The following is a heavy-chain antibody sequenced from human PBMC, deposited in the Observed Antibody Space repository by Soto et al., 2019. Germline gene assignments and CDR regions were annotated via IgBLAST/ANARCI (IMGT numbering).Heavy chain of an antibody. D-gene: IGHD1-1*01. J-gene: IGHJ4*02. CDR1: GGTFSRSA. Sequence: ASVKVSCKASGGTFSRSAISWVRQAPGQRLEWMGGFVSIFATTDYAQKFQGRLTITADESTSTVYMELRSLTSDDTAIYYCARGRSSDRTYYVQKEDWGPGTRVIASS. CDR2: FVSIFATT. V-gene: IGHV1-69*13. CDR3: ARGRSSDRTYYVQKED.